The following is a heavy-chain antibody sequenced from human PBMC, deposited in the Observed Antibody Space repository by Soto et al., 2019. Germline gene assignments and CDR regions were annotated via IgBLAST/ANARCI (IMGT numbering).Heavy chain of an antibody. CDR1: GGYFSGPN. V-gene: IGHV4-34*01. J-gene: IGHJ5*02. D-gene: IGHD3-10*01. Sequence: EPLSLTCDVYGGYFSGPNWSWIRQPPGKGLEWIGEINHSGSTNYNPSLKSRVTISIDMSKNQYSLKVSSVTAADTAVYYCARGWGFGFDPWGQGILVTVSS. CDR3: ARGWGFGFDP. CDR2: INHSGST.